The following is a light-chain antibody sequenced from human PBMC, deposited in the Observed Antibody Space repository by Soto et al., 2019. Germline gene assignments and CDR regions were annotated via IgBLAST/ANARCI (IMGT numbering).Light chain of an antibody. CDR1: QSGSRRN. V-gene: IGKV3-20*01. Sequence: EIVLTQSPGTLSLSPGERATLSCRASQSGSRRNLAWYQQKPGQAPRLLIYGASTRATGIPDRFSGSGSGTDFTITISSLEPEDFAVYYCQHYGNSPPYTFGQGTKLEIK. CDR2: GAS. J-gene: IGKJ2*01. CDR3: QHYGNSPPYT.